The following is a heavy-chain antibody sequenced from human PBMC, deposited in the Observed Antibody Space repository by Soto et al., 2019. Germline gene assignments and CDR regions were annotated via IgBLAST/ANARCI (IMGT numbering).Heavy chain of an antibody. D-gene: IGHD6-13*01. Sequence: QVQLVQSGAEVKKPGSSVRVSCKASGGTFSSYAISWVRQAPGQGLEWMGGIIPIFGTENYAQKFHGRVTITADESTSKAYMELRSLRSEDTAVYYCARDRIAGSKYYYGMDVWGQGTTVTVSS. CDR2: IIPIFGTE. CDR1: GGTFSSYA. V-gene: IGHV1-69*01. CDR3: ARDRIAGSKYYYGMDV. J-gene: IGHJ6*02.